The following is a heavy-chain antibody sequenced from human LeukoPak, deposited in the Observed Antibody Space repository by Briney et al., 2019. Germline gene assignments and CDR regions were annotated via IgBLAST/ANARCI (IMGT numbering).Heavy chain of an antibody. J-gene: IGHJ5*02. CDR3: ARGLQLQGIWFDP. Sequence: ASVKVSCKASGYTFTSYDINWVRQATGQGLEWMGWMNPNSGNTGYAQKFQGRVTMTRNTSISTAHMELSSLRSEDTAVYYCARGLQLQGIWFDPWGQGTLVTVSS. CDR1: GYTFTSYD. V-gene: IGHV1-8*02. D-gene: IGHD6-13*01. CDR2: MNPNSGNT.